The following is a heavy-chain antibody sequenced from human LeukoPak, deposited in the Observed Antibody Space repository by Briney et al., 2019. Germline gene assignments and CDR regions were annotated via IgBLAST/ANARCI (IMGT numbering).Heavy chain of an antibody. J-gene: IGHJ4*02. CDR2: INHSVST. CDR1: GGSFSGYY. V-gene: IGHV4-34*01. D-gene: IGHD1-7*01. Sequence: SETLSLTCAVYGGSFSGYYWSWVREPPGKGLEWSGEINHSVSTNYNPSLKSRVTISVDTSKSQFSLKLSSVTAADTAVYYCARAGITGTTVDYWGQGTLVSVSS. CDR3: ARAGITGTTVDY.